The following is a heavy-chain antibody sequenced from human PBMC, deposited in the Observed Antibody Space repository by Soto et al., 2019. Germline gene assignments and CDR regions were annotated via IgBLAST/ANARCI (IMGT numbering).Heavy chain of an antibody. Sequence: TLSLTSAVYGGSFSGYYWSWIRQPPGKGLEWIGEINHSGSTNYNPSLKSRVTISVDTSKNQFSLKLSSVTAADTAVYYCARGRSGYNFDDAFDIWGQGTMVTVSS. J-gene: IGHJ3*02. CDR3: ARGRSGYNFDDAFDI. D-gene: IGHD5-12*01. CDR1: GGSFSGYY. CDR2: INHSGST. V-gene: IGHV4-34*01.